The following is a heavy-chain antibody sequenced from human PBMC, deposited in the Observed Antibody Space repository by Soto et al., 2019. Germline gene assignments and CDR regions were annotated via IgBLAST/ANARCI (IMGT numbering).Heavy chain of an antibody. Sequence: QVQLVQSGAEVKKPGASVKVSCKASGYTFTSYGISWVRQAPGQGLEWMGWISAYNGNTNYAQKLQGRVTMTTDTSTSTAYMELRSLRSDDTVVYYCARGTNYYGSGSFSDYYYYMDVWGKGTTVTVSS. J-gene: IGHJ6*03. CDR2: ISAYNGNT. CDR3: ARGTNYYGSGSFSDYYYYMDV. CDR1: GYTFTSYG. D-gene: IGHD3-10*01. V-gene: IGHV1-18*01.